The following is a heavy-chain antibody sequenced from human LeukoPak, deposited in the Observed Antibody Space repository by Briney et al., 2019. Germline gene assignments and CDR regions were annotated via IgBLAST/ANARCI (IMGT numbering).Heavy chain of an antibody. J-gene: IGHJ4*02. CDR2: IYYSGST. V-gene: IGHV4-59*12. Sequence: SETLSLTCTVSGGSISSYYWSWIRQPPGKGLEWIGYIYYSGSTNYNPSLMSRVTISRDTSKNQFSLKLSSVTAADTAVYYCARIDYSASWDLRGPFDYWSQGTLVTVSS. CDR3: ARIDYSASWDLRGPFDY. CDR1: GGSISSYY. D-gene: IGHD6-13*01.